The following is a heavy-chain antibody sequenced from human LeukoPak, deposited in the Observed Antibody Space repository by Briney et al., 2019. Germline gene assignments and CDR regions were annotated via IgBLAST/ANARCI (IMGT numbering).Heavy chain of an antibody. CDR3: ARGGWQQLALDY. CDR2: ISAYNGNT. J-gene: IGHJ4*02. CDR1: GYTFTNYG. V-gene: IGHV1-18*01. D-gene: IGHD6-13*01. Sequence: GASVKVSCKTSGYTFTNYGISWVRQAPGLGLGWMGWISAYNGNTNYAQKVQGRVTMTTDTSTSTAYMELRSLRSDDTAVYYCARGGWQQLALDYWGQGTLVTVSS.